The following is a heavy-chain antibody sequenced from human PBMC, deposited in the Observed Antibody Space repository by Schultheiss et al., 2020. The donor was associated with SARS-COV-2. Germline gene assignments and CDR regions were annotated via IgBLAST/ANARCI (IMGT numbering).Heavy chain of an antibody. Sequence: ASVKVSCKVSGHILSELSMHWVRQAPGKGLEWMGGFDPDDDETFYAEKFQGRVTMTEDTSTDTAHMELRSLRSDDTAVYYCARPPLTYSSSWYTAQGDFDYWGQGTLVTVSS. J-gene: IGHJ4*02. CDR1: GHILSELS. V-gene: IGHV1-24*01. CDR2: FDPDDDET. CDR3: ARPPLTYSSSWYTAQGDFDY. D-gene: IGHD6-13*01.